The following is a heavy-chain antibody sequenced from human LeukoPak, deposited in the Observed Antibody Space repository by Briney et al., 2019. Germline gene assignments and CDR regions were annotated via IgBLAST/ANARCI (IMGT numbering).Heavy chain of an antibody. CDR2: IYYSGST. V-gene: IGHV4-39*06. CDR3: ARRTARWFDP. Sequence: SETLSLTCTVSGGSISSSSYYWGWIRQPPGKGLEWIGSIYYSGSTYYNPSLKSRVTISVDRSTSQFHLKVISVTAADTAVYYCARRTARWFDPWGQGTLVTVSS. CDR1: GGSISSSSYY. J-gene: IGHJ5*02.